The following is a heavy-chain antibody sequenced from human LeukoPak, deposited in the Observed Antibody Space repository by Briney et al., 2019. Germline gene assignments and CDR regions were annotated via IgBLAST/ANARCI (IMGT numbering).Heavy chain of an antibody. V-gene: IGHV3-21*01. CDR1: KFILNNYT. J-gene: IGHJ6*03. CDR2: LSNTGSFM. D-gene: IGHD6-19*01. Sequence: GGSLRLSCEASKFILNNYTMNWVRQAPGKGLEWVSSLSNTGSFMKYADSARGRFTISRDDAKNSVYLQMNSLRVDDTAVYYCARGIYRRKVALLGNNKQFYYMDVWGKGTAVTVSS. CDR3: ARGIYRRKVALLGNNKQFYYMDV.